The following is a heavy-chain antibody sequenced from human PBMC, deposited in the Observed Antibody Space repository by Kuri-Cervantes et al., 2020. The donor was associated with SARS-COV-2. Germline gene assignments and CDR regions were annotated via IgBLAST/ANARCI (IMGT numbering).Heavy chain of an antibody. CDR3: AGSPVPRDDFDY. D-gene: IGHD4-17*01. Sequence: ESLKISCAASGFTFSSYWMSWVRQAPGKGLEWIGRITHSGSTNYNPSLRSRVTISIDTSKSQFSLTLSSVATADTAVYFCAGSPVPRDDFDYWGQGSLVTVSS. V-gene: IGHV4-34*08. CDR1: GFTFSSYW. CDR2: ITHSGST. J-gene: IGHJ4*02.